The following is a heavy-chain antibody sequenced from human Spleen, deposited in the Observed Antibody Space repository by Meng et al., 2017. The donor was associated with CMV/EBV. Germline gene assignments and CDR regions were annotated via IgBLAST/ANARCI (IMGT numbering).Heavy chain of an antibody. V-gene: IGHV3-48*04. D-gene: IGHD1-26*01. CDR2: ITSSRSTI. J-gene: IGHJ4*02. Sequence: GGSLRLSCAASGFTFSSYNMNWVRQAPGKGLEWVSHITSSRSTISYADSVKGRFTISRDNAKNSLYLQMNSLRAEDTAVYYCARDSRDGSYLLHWGQGTLVTVSS. CDR3: ARDSRDGSYLLH. CDR1: GFTFSSYN.